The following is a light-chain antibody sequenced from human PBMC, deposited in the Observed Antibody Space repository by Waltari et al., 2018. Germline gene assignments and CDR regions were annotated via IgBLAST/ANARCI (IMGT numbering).Light chain of an antibody. CDR2: ENT. CDR3: GTWDSSLRAVV. Sequence: QSILTQPPSVSAAPGQKVTISCSGSIPNIGKNYFYWYQRLPETAPKLLRYENTERPSGIPDRFSGSKSGTSATLGITGLQTGDEADYFCGTWDSSLRAVVFGGGTKLTVL. CDR1: IPNIGKNY. V-gene: IGLV1-51*02. J-gene: IGLJ2*01.